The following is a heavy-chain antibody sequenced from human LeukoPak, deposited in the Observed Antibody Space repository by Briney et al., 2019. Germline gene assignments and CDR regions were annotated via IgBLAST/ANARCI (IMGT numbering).Heavy chain of an antibody. Sequence: GGSLRLSCAASGFTFSSYSMNWVRQAPGKGLEWVSSISSSSSYIYYADSVKGRFTISRDNAKNSLYLQMNSLRAEDTAVYYCARDAGYYDSSGYYAEGWFDPWGQGTLVTVSS. V-gene: IGHV3-21*01. J-gene: IGHJ5*02. CDR3: ARDAGYYDSSGYYAEGWFDP. D-gene: IGHD3-22*01. CDR1: GFTFSSYS. CDR2: ISSSSSYI.